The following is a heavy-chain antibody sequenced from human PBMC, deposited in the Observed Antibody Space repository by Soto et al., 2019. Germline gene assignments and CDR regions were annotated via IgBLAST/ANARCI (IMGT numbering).Heavy chain of an antibody. J-gene: IGHJ4*02. CDR3: TTDRTTVKTGFGH. CDR2: IKSKTDGETT. Sequence: PGGSLRLSCEASGFTFSNAWLSWVRQAPGKGLEWVGRIKSKTDGETTDYVAPVKGRFTIARDDSKNTLYLQMDSLITEDTAVYYCTTDRTTVKTGFGHWGQGTLVTVSS. CDR1: GFTFSNAW. D-gene: IGHD4-17*01. V-gene: IGHV3-15*01.